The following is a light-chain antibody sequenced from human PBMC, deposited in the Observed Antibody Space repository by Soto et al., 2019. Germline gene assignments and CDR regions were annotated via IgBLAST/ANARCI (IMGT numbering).Light chain of an antibody. Sequence: QSALTQPASVSGSPGQSITISCTGTSSDLGGYNFVSWYQHHPGKAPKLMIYQVSNRPSGVSNRFSGSKSGNTASLTISGLQAEDEADYYCCSYTSSSPYVFGTGIKLTVL. CDR3: CSYTSSSPYV. CDR2: QVS. J-gene: IGLJ1*01. CDR1: SSDLGGYNF. V-gene: IGLV2-14*01.